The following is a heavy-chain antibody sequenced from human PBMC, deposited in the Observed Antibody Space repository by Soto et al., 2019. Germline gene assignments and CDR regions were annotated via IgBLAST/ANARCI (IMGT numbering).Heavy chain of an antibody. V-gene: IGHV4-59*01. CDR3: ARGAVRTPNTFDY. D-gene: IGHD3-10*01. CDR1: GGSISSYY. J-gene: IGHJ4*01. CDR2: IYYSGST. Sequence: TSETVSLTCTVSGGSISSYYWSWIRQPPGKGLEWIGYIYYSGSTNYNPSLKSRVTISVDTSKNQFSLKLSSVTAADTAVYYCARGAVRTPNTFDYWGQGTLVTVSS.